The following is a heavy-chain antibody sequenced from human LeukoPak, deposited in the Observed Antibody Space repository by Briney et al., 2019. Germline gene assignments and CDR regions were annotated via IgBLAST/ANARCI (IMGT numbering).Heavy chain of an antibody. CDR3: ARQPPDTASFDY. CDR1: GGSFSGYY. J-gene: IGHJ4*02. Sequence: SETLSLTCAVYGGSFSGYYWSWIRQPPGKGLEWIGEINHSGSTNYNPSLKSRVTISVDTSKNQVSLKLSSVTAADTAVYFCARQPPDTASFDYWGQGTLVTVSS. V-gene: IGHV4-34*01. D-gene: IGHD3-22*01. CDR2: INHSGST.